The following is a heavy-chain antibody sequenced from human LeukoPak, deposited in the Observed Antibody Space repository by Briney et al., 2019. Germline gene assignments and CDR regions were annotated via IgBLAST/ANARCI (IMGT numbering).Heavy chain of an antibody. CDR2: LHDAGGI. J-gene: IGHJ4*02. V-gene: IGHV3-53*01. Sequence: GGSLRLSCVVSGFSSDYMSWVRQAPGEGLEWLSNLHDAGGIYYADSVKGRFTVSRDKSKNTVYLQMDSLRAEDTAVYYCANRGFWGQGTLVTVSS. CDR1: GFSSDY. CDR3: ANRGF.